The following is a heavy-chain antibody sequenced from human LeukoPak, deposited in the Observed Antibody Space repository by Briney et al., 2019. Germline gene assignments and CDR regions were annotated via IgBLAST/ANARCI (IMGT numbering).Heavy chain of an antibody. CDR2: ILYDGSNK. J-gene: IGHJ4*02. V-gene: IGHV3-30*18. Sequence: GGSLRLSCAASGFTFSSYGMHWVRQVPGKGLEWVAVILYDGSNKHYADSVKGRFTISRDNSKNTLYLQMNSLRAEDTAVYYCAKDNDYYGSGSYFVFGLDYWGQGTLVTVSS. CDR1: GFTFSSYG. D-gene: IGHD3-10*01. CDR3: AKDNDYYGSGSYFVFGLDY.